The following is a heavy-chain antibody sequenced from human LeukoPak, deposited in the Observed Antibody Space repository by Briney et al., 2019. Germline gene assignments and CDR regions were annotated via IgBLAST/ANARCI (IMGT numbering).Heavy chain of an antibody. V-gene: IGHV4-34*01. Sequence: SETLSLTCAVYGGSFSGYYWSWIRQPPGKGLEWIGEINHSGSTNYNPSLKSRVTISVDTSKNQFSLKLSSVTAADTAVYYCARGHIVVVPVEVRSSTYYMDVWGKGTTVTVSS. CDR2: INHSGST. J-gene: IGHJ6*03. D-gene: IGHD2-2*01. CDR3: ARGHIVVVPVEVRSSTYYMDV. CDR1: GGSFSGYY.